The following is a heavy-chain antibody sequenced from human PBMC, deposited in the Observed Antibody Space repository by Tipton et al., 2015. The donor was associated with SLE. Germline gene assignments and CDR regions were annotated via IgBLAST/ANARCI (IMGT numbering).Heavy chain of an antibody. J-gene: IGHJ3*02. D-gene: IGHD4-17*01. Sequence: TLSLTCTVSGGSISGSSYYWGWIRQPPGKRLEWIAYIYHSGITNYNPSLQSRVTISVDRSKNQFSLKLSSVTAADTAVYYCARGGAEETVTRGSAFDIWGQGTMVTVSS. CDR1: GGSISGSSYY. V-gene: IGHV4-61*05. CDR2: IYHSGIT. CDR3: ARGGAEETVTRGSAFDI.